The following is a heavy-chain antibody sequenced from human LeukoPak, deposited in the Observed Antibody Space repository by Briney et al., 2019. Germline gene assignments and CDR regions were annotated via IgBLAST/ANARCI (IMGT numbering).Heavy chain of an antibody. CDR2: ISYDGSNK. J-gene: IGHJ6*02. CDR3: ARDRDGSSGWTRPFYYYYGMDV. CDR1: GFTFSSYA. D-gene: IGHD6-19*01. V-gene: IGHV3-30-3*01. Sequence: GGSLRLSCAASGFTFSSYAMQWVRQVPGKGLGWVAVISYDGSNKYYADSVKGRFTISRDNSKNTLYLQMNSLRAEDTAVYYCARDRDGSSGWTRPFYYYYGMDVWGQGTTVTVSS.